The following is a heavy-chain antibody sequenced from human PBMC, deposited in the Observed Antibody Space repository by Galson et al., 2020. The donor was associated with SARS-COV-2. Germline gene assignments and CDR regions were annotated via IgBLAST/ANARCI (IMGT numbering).Heavy chain of an antibody. CDR2: IYYSGST. CDR1: GGSVSSGSYY. J-gene: IGHJ4*02. CDR3: ARIEASDSSGNIDY. D-gene: IGHD3-22*01. Sequence: ASETLSLTCTVSGGSVSSGSYYWSWIRQPPGKGLEWIGYIYYSGSTNYNPSLKSRVTISVDTSKNQFSLKLSSVTAADTAVYYCARIEASDSSGNIDYWGQGTLVTVSS. V-gene: IGHV4-61*01.